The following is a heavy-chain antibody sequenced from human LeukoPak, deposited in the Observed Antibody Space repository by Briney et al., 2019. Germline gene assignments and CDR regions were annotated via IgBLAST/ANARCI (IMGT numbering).Heavy chain of an antibody. CDR3: ARGTRYSSGYYYMEV. J-gene: IGHJ6*03. Sequence: GGSLRLSCAACGFTLSVYFMTWVREAPGGGLACISYMSGPGNTIFYADSVKGRFTISRDNARNSLYLQMNSLGADDTAVYYCARGTRYSSGYYYMEVWGKGTTGTVSS. D-gene: IGHD2-21*01. CDR1: GFTLSVYF. CDR2: MSGPGNTI. V-gene: IGHV3-11*01.